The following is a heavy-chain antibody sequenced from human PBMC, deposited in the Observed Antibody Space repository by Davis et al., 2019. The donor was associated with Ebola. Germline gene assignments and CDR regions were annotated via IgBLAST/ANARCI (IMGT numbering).Heavy chain of an antibody. J-gene: IGHJ4*02. CDR1: GFTVGSYY. CDR2: IYSVGST. D-gene: IGHD3-16*01. Sequence: PGGSLRLSCTVSGFTVGSYYMNWVRQAPGKGLDWVSVIYSVGSTYYADSVKGRFTMSRDNSKNTVYLQMDSLRAEDTAVYYCTTVTWRGEFDNWGQGILVTVSS. CDR3: TTVTWRGEFDN. V-gene: IGHV3-66*02.